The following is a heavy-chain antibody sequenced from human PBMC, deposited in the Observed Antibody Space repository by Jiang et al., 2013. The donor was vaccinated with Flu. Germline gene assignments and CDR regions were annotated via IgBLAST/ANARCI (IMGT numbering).Heavy chain of an antibody. V-gene: IGHV5-51*01. Sequence: GQVTISADKSISTAYLQWSSLKASDTAMYYCARLRIAESYYFDYWGQGTLVTVSS. CDR3: ARLRIAESYYFDY. D-gene: IGHD2-15*01. J-gene: IGHJ4*02.